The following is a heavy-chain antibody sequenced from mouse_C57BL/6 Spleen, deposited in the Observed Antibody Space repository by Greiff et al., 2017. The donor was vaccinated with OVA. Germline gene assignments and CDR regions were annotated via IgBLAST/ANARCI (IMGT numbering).Heavy chain of an antibody. CDR3: ARVRGGTAWYFDV. CDR2: ISYDGSN. CDR1: GYSITSGYY. D-gene: IGHD1-2*01. V-gene: IGHV3-6*01. Sequence: VQLQQSGPGLVKPSQSLSLTCSVTGYSITSGYYWNWIRQFPGNKLEWMGYISYDGSNNYNPSLKNRISITRDTSKNQFFLKLNSVTTEDTATYYCARVRGGTAWYFDVWGTGTTVTVSS. J-gene: IGHJ1*03.